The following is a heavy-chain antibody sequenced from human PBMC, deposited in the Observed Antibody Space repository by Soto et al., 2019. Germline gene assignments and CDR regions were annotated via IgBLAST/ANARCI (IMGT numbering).Heavy chain of an antibody. CDR2: ISGSGGST. D-gene: IGHD2-2*03. CDR3: AKDGEAAGYCSSTSCYGVGPNWFDP. CDR1: GFTFSSYA. V-gene: IGHV3-23*01. J-gene: IGHJ5*02. Sequence: GGSLSLSCAASGFTFSSYAMSWVRQAPGKGLEWVSAISGSGGSTYYAVSGKGRLTISRDNSKTTLYLQMNSLRAEDTAVYYCAKDGEAAGYCSSTSCYGVGPNWFDPWGQGTLVTVSS.